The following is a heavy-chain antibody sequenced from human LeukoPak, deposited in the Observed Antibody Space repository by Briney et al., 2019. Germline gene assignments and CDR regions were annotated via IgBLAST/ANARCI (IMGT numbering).Heavy chain of an antibody. CDR1: GYTLTEIS. V-gene: IGHV1-24*01. J-gene: IGHJ4*02. Sequence: ASVKVSCKVSGYTLTEISMHWVRQAPGKGLEWMGGFDPEDGETIYAQKFQGRVTMTEDTSTDTVYIELSSLRSEDTAVYYCAVGGSYSTFDYWGQGTLVTVSS. D-gene: IGHD1-26*01. CDR2: FDPEDGET. CDR3: AVGGSYSTFDY.